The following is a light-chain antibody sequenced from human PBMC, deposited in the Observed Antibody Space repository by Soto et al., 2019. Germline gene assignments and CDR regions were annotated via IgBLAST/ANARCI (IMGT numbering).Light chain of an antibody. J-gene: IGLJ2*01. CDR1: SSNIGSNY. CDR2: RNN. CDR3: AAWDDSLSAYVI. V-gene: IGLV1-47*01. Sequence: QSVLTQTASASGTPGQTVIISCSGGSSNIGSNYVYWYQQVPGTAPKLLIYRNNQRPSGVPDRFSGSKSGTSASLAITGLRSEDEADYYCAAWDDSLSAYVIFGGGTKLTVL.